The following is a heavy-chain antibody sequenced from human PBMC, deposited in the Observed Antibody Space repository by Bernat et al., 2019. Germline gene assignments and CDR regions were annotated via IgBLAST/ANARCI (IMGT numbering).Heavy chain of an antibody. CDR1: GFTFSNAW. D-gene: IGHD2-15*01. J-gene: IGHJ4*02. CDR3: ARGWACSGGSCYPFDY. Sequence: EVQLVESGGGLVKPGGSLRLSCAASGFTFSNAWMNWVRQAPGKGLEWVGRIKSKTDGGTTDYAAPVKGRFTISRDDSKNTLYLQMNSLKTEDTAVYYCARGWACSGGSCYPFDYWGQGTLVTVSS. V-gene: IGHV3-15*07. CDR2: IKSKTDGGTT.